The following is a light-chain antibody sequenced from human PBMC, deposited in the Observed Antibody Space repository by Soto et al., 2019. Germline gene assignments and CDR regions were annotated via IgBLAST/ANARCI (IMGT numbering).Light chain of an antibody. Sequence: EIVLTQSPGILSLSPGDRATLSCRASQSVSSSSLAWYQQKPGQAPRLLIFGASSRATGIPDRFGGSGSGTDFTLTISRLEPEDFAVYYCQQYGSPSWTFGQGTKVDIK. V-gene: IGKV3-20*01. CDR1: QSVSSSS. CDR2: GAS. J-gene: IGKJ1*01. CDR3: QQYGSPSWT.